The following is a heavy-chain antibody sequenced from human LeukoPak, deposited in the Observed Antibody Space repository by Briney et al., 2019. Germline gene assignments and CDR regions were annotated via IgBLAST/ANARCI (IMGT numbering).Heavy chain of an antibody. CDR2: ISSSSSSI. V-gene: IGHV3-48*04. Sequence: GGSLRLSCAASGFTFRNYGMNWVRQVPGKGLEWVSYISSSSSSIYYADSVKGRFTISRDNAKNSLYLQMNSLRAEDTAVYYCARDRTTVTPHYFDYWGQGTLVTVSS. CDR1: GFTFRNYG. D-gene: IGHD4-17*01. J-gene: IGHJ4*02. CDR3: ARDRTTVTPHYFDY.